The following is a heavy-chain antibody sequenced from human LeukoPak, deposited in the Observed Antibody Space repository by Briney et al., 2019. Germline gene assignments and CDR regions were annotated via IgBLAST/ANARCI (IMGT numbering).Heavy chain of an antibody. V-gene: IGHV3-48*03. CDR1: GFTVSSYE. J-gene: IGHJ4*02. Sequence: GGSLRLSCAASGFTVSSYEMDWVRQAPGKGLEWDSYISTTGSSIYYADSVKGRFTISRDNVKNLLYLQMNSLRAEDTAVYYCARVQRGIAVALDYWGQGTLATVSS. D-gene: IGHD6-19*01. CDR2: ISTTGSSI. CDR3: ARVQRGIAVALDY.